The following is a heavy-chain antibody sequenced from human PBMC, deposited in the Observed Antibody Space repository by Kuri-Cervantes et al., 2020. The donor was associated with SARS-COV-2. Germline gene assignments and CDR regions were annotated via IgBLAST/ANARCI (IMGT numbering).Heavy chain of an antibody. J-gene: IGHJ5*02. CDR1: GGSISNYY. V-gene: IGHV4-59*01. D-gene: IGHD1-1*01. CDR3: ARVNTGWIDL. Sequence: SETLSLTCAVSGGSISNYYWTWLRQPPGKGLEWIGDFYDTGSTNYNPSLESRVTISVDTSRRQFSLNVRSVSAADTAVYYCARVNTGWIDLWGLGTLVTDSS. CDR2: FYDTGST.